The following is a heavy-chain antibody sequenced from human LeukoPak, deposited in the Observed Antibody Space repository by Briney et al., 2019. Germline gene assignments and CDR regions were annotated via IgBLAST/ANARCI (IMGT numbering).Heavy chain of an antibody. CDR1: GFPFSSYG. V-gene: IGHV3-30*02. D-gene: IGHD3-10*01. J-gene: IGHJ4*02. CDR2: IRYDGSNK. CDR3: AKAGGYYGSGSYGTFDY. Sequence: GSLRLSCAASGFPFSSYGMHWVRQAPGKGLEWVAFIRYDGSNKYYADSVKGRFTISRDNSKNTLYLQMNSLRAEDTAVYYCAKAGGYYGSGSYGTFDYWGQGTLVTVSS.